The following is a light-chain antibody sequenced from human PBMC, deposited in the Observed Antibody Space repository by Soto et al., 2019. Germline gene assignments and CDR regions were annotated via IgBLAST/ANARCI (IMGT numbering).Light chain of an antibody. CDR1: QYVGTR. V-gene: IGKV3-11*01. CDR2: YTS. CDR3: HQRQSWPRT. Sequence: ELVFAQSPATLSSSPGETATLSCRASQYVGTRLAWYQHKPGQAPRLLIYYTSNRATGIPARFSGSGSGTDFTLTINSXAPEDFAIYYCHQRQSWPRTFGQGTKVDTK. J-gene: IGKJ1*01.